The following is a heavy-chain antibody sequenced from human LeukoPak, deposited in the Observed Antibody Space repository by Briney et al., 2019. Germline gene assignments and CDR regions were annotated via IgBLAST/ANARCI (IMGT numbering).Heavy chain of an antibody. V-gene: IGHV3-23*01. J-gene: IGHJ4*02. CDR1: GFTFSSYA. Sequence: GGSLRLSCAASGFTFSSYAMSWVRQAPGKGLEWVSALSGSGGSTYYADSVKGRFTISRDNSKNTLYLQMNSLRAEDTAVYYCAKVGAGITMIVVVINYFDYWGQGTLVTVSS. D-gene: IGHD3-22*01. CDR2: LSGSGGST. CDR3: AKVGAGITMIVVVINYFDY.